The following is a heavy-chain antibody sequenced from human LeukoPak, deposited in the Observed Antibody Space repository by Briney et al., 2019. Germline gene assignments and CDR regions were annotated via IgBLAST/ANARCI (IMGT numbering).Heavy chain of an antibody. CDR1: GGSINNYY. Sequence: SETLSLTCTVSGGSINNYYWSWIRQPAGKGLEWIGRIYTRGSTNYNPSLKSRVTMSVDTSKSQFSLELRSVTAADTAVFYCARAKSTVSTYFDSWGQGSLVTVSS. J-gene: IGHJ4*02. CDR2: IYTRGST. D-gene: IGHD4-17*01. CDR3: ARAKSTVSTYFDS. V-gene: IGHV4-4*07.